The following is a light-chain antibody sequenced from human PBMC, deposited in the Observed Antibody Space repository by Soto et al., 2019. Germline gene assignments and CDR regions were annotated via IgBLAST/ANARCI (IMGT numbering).Light chain of an antibody. CDR2: KAS. CDR3: QQYNSYWYT. V-gene: IGKV1-5*03. J-gene: IGKJ2*01. Sequence: DIQMTQSPSTVSASVGDRVTITCRASQRISSGLAWYQQKPGKAPKLMIYKASTLESGVSSRFSGPGSGTEFTLTISSLQPDDFATYYCQQYNSYWYTFGQGTKLEIK. CDR1: QRISSG.